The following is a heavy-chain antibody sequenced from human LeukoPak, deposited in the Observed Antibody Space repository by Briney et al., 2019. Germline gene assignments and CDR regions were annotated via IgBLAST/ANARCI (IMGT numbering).Heavy chain of an antibody. CDR1: GGTFSSYA. V-gene: IGHV1-18*01. D-gene: IGHD2-2*02. CDR3: ARRYCSSTSCYTNWFDP. J-gene: IGHJ5*02. Sequence: GASVKVSCKASGGTFSSYAISWVRQAPGQGLEWMGWISAYNNNTNYARKLQGRVTMTTDTSTSTAYTELRSLTSDDTAVYYCARRYCSSTSCYTNWFDPWGQGTLVTVSS. CDR2: ISAYNNNT.